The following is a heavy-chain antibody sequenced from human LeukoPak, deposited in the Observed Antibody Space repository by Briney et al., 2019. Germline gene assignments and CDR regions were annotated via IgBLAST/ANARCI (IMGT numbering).Heavy chain of an antibody. CDR3: ARDSTHGENAFDI. J-gene: IGHJ3*02. V-gene: IGHV4-31*03. Sequence: PSETLSLTCTVSGGSISSGGYCWSWIRQHPGKGLEWIGYIYYSGSTYYNPSLKSRVTISVDTSKNQFSLKLSSVTAADTAVYYCARDSTHGENAFDIWGQGTMVTVSS. CDR1: GGSISSGGYC. CDR2: IYYSGST. D-gene: IGHD7-27*01.